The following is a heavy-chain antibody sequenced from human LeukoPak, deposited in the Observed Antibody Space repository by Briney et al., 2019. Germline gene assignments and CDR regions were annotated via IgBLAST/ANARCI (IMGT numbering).Heavy chain of an antibody. D-gene: IGHD5-18*01. J-gene: IGHJ4*02. CDR2: ISYDGSNK. CDR1: GFTFSSYG. CDR3: ARDGAAAMVGGYFDY. Sequence: GGSLRLSCAASGFTFSSYGMHWVRQAPGKGLEWVAVISYDGSNKYYADSVKGRFTISRDNSKNTLYLQMNSLRAEDTAVYYCARDGAAAMVGGYFDYWGQGTLVTVSS. V-gene: IGHV3-30*03.